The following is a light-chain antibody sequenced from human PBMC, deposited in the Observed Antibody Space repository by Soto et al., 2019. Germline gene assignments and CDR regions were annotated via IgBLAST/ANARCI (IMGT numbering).Light chain of an antibody. CDR3: QQNANWPWT. J-gene: IGKJ1*01. CDR1: QRVSSR. CDR2: GXP. V-gene: IGKV3-15*01. Sequence: EIVMTTSPATLSVSLGERDTLSCRARQRVSSRLAWYQQKPGQAPXXLTYGXPTRXTGIPASFSGSGSGTDFPLTTSSLHSQAFTLYYRQQNANWPWTFGQRTKVDIK.